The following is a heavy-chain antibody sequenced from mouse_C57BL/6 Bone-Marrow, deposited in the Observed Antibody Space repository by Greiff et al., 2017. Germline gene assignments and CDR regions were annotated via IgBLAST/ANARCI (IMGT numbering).Heavy chain of an antibody. D-gene: IGHD1-1*01. CDR3: ERDRPIYYYGSSYVWYFDY. Sequence: EVKVVESGGGLVKPGGSLKLSCAASGFTFSSYAMSWVRQTPGKRLEWVATISDGGSYTYYPDHVKGRFTITRDNAKTNLYLQMSQLKSEDTAMYYWERDRPIYYYGSSYVWYFDYWGQGTTLTVSS. V-gene: IGHV5-4*01. J-gene: IGHJ2*01. CDR1: GFTFSSYA. CDR2: ISDGGSYT.